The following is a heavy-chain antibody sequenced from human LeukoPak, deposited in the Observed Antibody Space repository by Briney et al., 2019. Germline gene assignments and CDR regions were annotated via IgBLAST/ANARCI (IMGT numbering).Heavy chain of an antibody. V-gene: IGHV3-23*01. Sequence: PGGSLRLSCAASGFTFSSYAMSWVRQAPGKGLEWVSVISGSGTNTYYADSVKGRFTISRDNSKSTLYLQMNSLRAEDTALYYCAREETRITMLRGVTYFEYWGQGTLVTVSS. J-gene: IGHJ4*02. CDR3: AREETRITMLRGVTYFEY. CDR1: GFTFSSYA. CDR2: ISGSGTNT. D-gene: IGHD3-10*01.